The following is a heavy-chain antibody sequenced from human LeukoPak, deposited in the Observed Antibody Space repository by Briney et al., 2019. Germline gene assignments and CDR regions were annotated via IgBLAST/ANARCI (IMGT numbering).Heavy chain of an antibody. Sequence: PSQTLSPTGTVFGGSISTTGWGWIRQPPGKGLGWIGSIYPSGSTNYNPSLTSRVTISVGTSKNQFSLKLCSVTAADTAVYYCARRRASNIVGYYYWGQGTLVTVSS. CDR1: GGSISTTG. CDR2: IYPSGST. CDR3: ARRRASNIVGYYY. J-gene: IGHJ4*02. D-gene: IGHD2-21*01. V-gene: IGHV4-4*09.